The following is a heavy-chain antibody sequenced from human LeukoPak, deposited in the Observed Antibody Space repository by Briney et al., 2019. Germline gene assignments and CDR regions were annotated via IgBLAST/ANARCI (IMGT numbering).Heavy chain of an antibody. Sequence: AVKVSFKSSGGTFSSYANSWVRQAPGQGLGWMGRIIPILGIANYAQKFQGRVTITADKSTSTAYMELSSLRSEDTAVYYCASNRKTYYYDSSGYREGMDVWGQGTTVTVSS. CDR2: IIPILGIA. V-gene: IGHV1-69*04. CDR1: GGTFSSYA. J-gene: IGHJ6*02. CDR3: ASNRKTYYYDSSGYREGMDV. D-gene: IGHD3-22*01.